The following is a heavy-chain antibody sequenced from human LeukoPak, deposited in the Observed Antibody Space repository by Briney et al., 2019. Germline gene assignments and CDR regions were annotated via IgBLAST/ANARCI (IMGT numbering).Heavy chain of an antibody. V-gene: IGHV3-30*02. J-gene: IGHJ4*02. CDR2: IRYDGSNK. CDR3: AKDWGGFHMTTEVDY. CDR1: GFTFSSYG. Sequence: GGSLRLSCAASGFTFSSYGMHWVRQAPGKGLEWVAFIRYDGSNKYYADSVKGRFTISRDNSKNTLYLQMNSLRAEDTAVYYCAKDWGGFHMTTEVDYWGQGTLVTVSS. D-gene: IGHD4-11*01.